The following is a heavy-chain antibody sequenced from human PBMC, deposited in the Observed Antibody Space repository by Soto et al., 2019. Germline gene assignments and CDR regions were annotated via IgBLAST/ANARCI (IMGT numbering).Heavy chain of an antibody. CDR2: ISYDGSNK. Sequence: GGSLRLSCAASGFTFSSYGMHWVRQAPGKGLEWVALISYDGSNKYYADSVKGRFTISRDNSKNMLYLQMNSLRAEDTAVYYCARVSALRAFDPWGQGTLVTVSS. CDR3: ARVSALRAFDP. CDR1: GFTFSSYG. D-gene: IGHD2-15*01. V-gene: IGHV3-30*03. J-gene: IGHJ5*02.